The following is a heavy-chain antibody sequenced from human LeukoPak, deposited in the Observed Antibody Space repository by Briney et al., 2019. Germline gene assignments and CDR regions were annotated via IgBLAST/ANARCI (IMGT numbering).Heavy chain of an antibody. CDR1: GGSISGYY. V-gene: IGHV4-39*07. CDR3: ARNHGGWFDS. CDR2: IYYSGST. D-gene: IGHD4-23*01. J-gene: IGHJ5*01. Sequence: SETLSLTCAVSGGSISGYYCGWIRQPPGKGLEWIGSIYYSGSTYYNPSLKSRVTISVDTSKNQFSLKLNSVTAADTAVYYCARNHGGWFDSWGQGTLVTVSS.